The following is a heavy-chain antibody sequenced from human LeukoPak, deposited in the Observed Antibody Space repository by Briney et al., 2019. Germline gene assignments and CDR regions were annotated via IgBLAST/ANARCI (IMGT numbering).Heavy chain of an antibody. CDR3: ARDRCSSTSCPFDY. V-gene: IGHV4-4*07. CDR1: GGSISGYY. J-gene: IGHJ4*02. Sequence: SETLSLTCTVSGGSISGYYWSWIRQPAGKGLEWIGRVYTSGSANYSPSLKSRVTMSVDTSKNQSSLNLRSVTAADTAVYYCARDRCSSTSCPFDYWGQGTLVTVSS. CDR2: VYTSGSA. D-gene: IGHD2-2*01.